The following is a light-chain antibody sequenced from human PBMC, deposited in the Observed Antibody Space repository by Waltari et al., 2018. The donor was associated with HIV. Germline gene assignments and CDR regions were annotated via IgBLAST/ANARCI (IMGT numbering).Light chain of an antibody. CDR1: RLAGRI. CDR3: QAWDNTVAV. CDR2: ERN. V-gene: IGLV3-1*01. Sequence: YEVSQSDPVSVSPGQRATISCVGERLAGRIVTLYQQKPGRSPQLVIDERNRRASGIPDRFAASKSGKTATLTISGIQPADEGQYFCQAWDNTVAVFGGGT. J-gene: IGLJ2*01.